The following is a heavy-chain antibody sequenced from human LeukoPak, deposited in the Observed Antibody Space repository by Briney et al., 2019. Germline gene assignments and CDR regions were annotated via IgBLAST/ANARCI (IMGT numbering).Heavy chain of an antibody. Sequence: PGGSLRLSCAASGFTFSSYRMNSVRHAPGKGMELVSYISSNSSTIYYADSVKGRFTISRDNANNSLYLRMDGVRAEDTAVYHCARALSYGSSGGHCCYLDVW. J-gene: IGHJ3*01. CDR2: ISSNSSTI. V-gene: IGHV3-48*01. D-gene: IGHD2-2*01. CDR3: ARALSYGSSGGHCCYLDV. CDR1: GFTFSSYR.